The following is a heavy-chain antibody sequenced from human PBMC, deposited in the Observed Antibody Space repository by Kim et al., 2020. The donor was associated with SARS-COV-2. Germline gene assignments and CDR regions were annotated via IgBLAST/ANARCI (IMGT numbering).Heavy chain of an antibody. Sequence: GGSLRLSCAASGFTFISYSMNWVRQAPGKGLEWVSYISSSSSTIYYADSVKGRFTISRDNAKNSLYLQMNSLRDEDTAVYYCARAPWLIQLWDDYWGQGTLVTVSS. CDR1: GFTFISYS. J-gene: IGHJ4*02. D-gene: IGHD5-18*01. CDR2: ISSSSSTI. V-gene: IGHV3-48*02. CDR3: ARAPWLIQLWDDY.